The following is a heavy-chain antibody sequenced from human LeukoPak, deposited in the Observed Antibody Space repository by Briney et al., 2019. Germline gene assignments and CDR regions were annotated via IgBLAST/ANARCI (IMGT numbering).Heavy chain of an antibody. V-gene: IGHV3-9*01. CDR3: AKGIGHSLAAALDY. J-gene: IGHJ4*02. CDR1: GFTFDDYA. Sequence: GGSLRLSCAASGFTFDDYAMHWVRQAPGKGLEWVSGISWNSGSIGYADSVKGRFTISRDNAKNSLYLQMNSLRAEDTALYYCAKGIGHSLAAALDYWGQGTLVTVSS. CDR2: ISWNSGSI. D-gene: IGHD6-13*01.